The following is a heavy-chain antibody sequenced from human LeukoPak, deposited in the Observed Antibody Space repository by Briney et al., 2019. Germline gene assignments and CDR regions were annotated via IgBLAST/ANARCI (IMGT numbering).Heavy chain of an antibody. V-gene: IGHV3-7*03. Sequence: GGSLRLSCAASGFIFSDYWMTWVRQAPGKGLEWVGNIKQDESEKYYVDSVQGRFTISRDNSKNSLFLQMSDLRTEDTAVYFCARESDNFWGNRFDFWGQGTLVTVSS. CDR1: GFIFSDYW. CDR2: IKQDESEK. D-gene: IGHD3-16*01. CDR3: ARESDNFWGNRFDF. J-gene: IGHJ4*02.